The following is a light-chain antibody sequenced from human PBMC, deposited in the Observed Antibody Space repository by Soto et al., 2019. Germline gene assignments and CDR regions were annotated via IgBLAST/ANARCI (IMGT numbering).Light chain of an antibody. J-gene: IGKJ5*01. CDR1: KCVTNF. CDR3: QQRYIWLPVT. CDR2: GAF. V-gene: IGKV3-11*01. Sequence: EIVLTHSPATLSLSQWESTTLSCRASKCVTNFLAWYQQKPGQAPRLLIYGAFNRATGIPARFSGSGSGTDFTLSISSLEHEDSAIYYCQQRYIWLPVTFGQGTRLEIK.